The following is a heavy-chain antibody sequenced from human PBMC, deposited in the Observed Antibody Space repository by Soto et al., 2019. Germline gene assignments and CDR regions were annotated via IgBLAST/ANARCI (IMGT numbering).Heavy chain of an antibody. J-gene: IGHJ6*02. CDR3: ATFYVKSYYYGMDV. D-gene: IGHD3-16*01. CDR1: GYTFTSYG. V-gene: IGHV1-18*01. Sequence: QVRLVQSGAEVKKPGASVKVSCKASGYTFTSYGISWVRQAPGQGLEWMGWISAYNGNTNYAQKLQDRVTITTDTSTTTAYMELRSLRSDDTAVYYCATFYVKSYYYGMDVWGQGTTVTVSS. CDR2: ISAYNGNT.